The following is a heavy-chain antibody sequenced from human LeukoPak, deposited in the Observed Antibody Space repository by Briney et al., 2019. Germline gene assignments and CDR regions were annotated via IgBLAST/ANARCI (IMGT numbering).Heavy chain of an antibody. J-gene: IGHJ4*02. D-gene: IGHD6-13*01. V-gene: IGHV3-7*01. CDR1: GFTFSRYW. CDR2: IKEDGSEK. Sequence: GGSLRLSCAGSGFTFSRYWMTWVRQAPGKGLEWVANIKEDGSEKYYVDSVKGRFTISRDNAKNTLYLQMNSLRAEDTAVYYCARGAFVEAAAGFDYWGQGTLVTVSS. CDR3: ARGAFVEAAAGFDY.